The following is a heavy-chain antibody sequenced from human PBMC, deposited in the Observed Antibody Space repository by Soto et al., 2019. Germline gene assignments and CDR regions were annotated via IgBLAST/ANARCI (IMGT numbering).Heavy chain of an antibody. Sequence: DSMKASFKASAYTVPMSVTNWARPVTGQGLEWMGWMNPNSGNTGYAQKFQGRVTMTRNTSISTAYMELSSLRSEDTAWYYYARGASSGWYSAHYGGQATLVTVS. J-gene: IGHJ4*02. CDR2: MNPNSGNT. CDR3: ARGASSGWYSAHY. D-gene: IGHD6-19*01. V-gene: IGHV1-8*01. CDR1: AYTVPMSV.